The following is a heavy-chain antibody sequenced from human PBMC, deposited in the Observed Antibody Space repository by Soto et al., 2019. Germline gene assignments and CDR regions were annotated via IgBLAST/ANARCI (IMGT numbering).Heavy chain of an antibody. D-gene: IGHD3-16*01. CDR3: VKTYYDYVRGLAPQLDY. CDR2: VSSNGGST. CDR1: GFIFISYA. J-gene: IGHJ4*02. Sequence: GGSLRLSCSSSGFIFISYAMHWVRQAPGKGLEYVSVVSSNGGSTYYADSVKGRFTISRDNSKNTLYLQMTSLRVEDSAIYYCVKTYYDYVRGLAPQLDYWGQGTLVTVSS. V-gene: IGHV3-64D*06.